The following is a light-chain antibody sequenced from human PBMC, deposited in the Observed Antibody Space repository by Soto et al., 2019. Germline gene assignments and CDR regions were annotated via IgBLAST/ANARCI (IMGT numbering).Light chain of an antibody. CDR2: EVT. V-gene: IGLV2-23*02. CDR1: NSDVGRYNL. CDR3: CSYASSTTYVI. Sequence: QSVLTQPASVSGSPGQSITISCTGTNSDVGRYNLVSWYQRRPGQAPQVLIYEVTKRPSGVSDRFSGSKSGNTAPLTISGLQAEDEGEYFCCSYASSTTYVIFGGGTK. J-gene: IGLJ2*01.